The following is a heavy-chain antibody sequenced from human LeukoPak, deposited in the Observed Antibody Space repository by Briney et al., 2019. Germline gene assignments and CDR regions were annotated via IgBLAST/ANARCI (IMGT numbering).Heavy chain of an antibody. Sequence: SETLSLTCTVSGGSSSSYYWSWIRQPPGKGLEWIGYIYYSGSTNYNPSLKSRVTISVDTSKNQFSLKLSSVTAADTAVYYCARAPGYSSCWYDYWGQGTLVTVSS. CDR3: ARAPGYSSCWYDY. D-gene: IGHD6-19*01. J-gene: IGHJ4*02. CDR2: IYYSGST. CDR1: GGSSSSYY. V-gene: IGHV4-59*01.